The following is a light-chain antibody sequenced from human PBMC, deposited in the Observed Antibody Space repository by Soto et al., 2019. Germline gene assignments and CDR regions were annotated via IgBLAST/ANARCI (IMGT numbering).Light chain of an antibody. CDR3: AAWDDSLNGPGV. V-gene: IGLV1-47*01. J-gene: IGLJ3*02. Sequence: QSVLTQPPSASGTPGQRVTISCSGSSSNIGTNYVYWYQQLPGTAPKLLIYSNNQRPSGVPDRFSGSKSGTSASLAISGLRSDDEADYFCAAWDDSLNGPGVFGGGTKLTVL. CDR2: SNN. CDR1: SSNIGTNY.